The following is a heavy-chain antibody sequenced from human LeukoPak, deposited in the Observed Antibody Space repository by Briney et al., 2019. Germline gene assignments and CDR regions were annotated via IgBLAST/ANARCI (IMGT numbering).Heavy chain of an antibody. CDR1: GGSISSSSYY. CDR2: IYYSGST. Sequence: PSETLSLTXTVSGGSISSSSYYWGWIRQPPGKGLEWIGSIYYSGSTYYNPSLKSRVTISVDTSKNQFSLKLSSVTAADTAVYYCARLGSGGYRYWGQGTLVTVSS. D-gene: IGHD3-3*01. V-gene: IGHV4-39*01. J-gene: IGHJ4*02. CDR3: ARLGSGGYRY.